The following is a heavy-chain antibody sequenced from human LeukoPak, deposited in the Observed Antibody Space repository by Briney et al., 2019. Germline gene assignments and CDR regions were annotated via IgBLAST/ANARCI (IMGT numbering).Heavy chain of an antibody. CDR1: GGSMSSSNW. CDR2: IYYSGRT. J-gene: IGHJ4*02. D-gene: IGHD4-23*01. Sequence: TLXXXCXVSGGSMSSSNWGSWVRPAPGKGVEWIGYIYYSGRTNYNPSLKSRVTISVDTSKNQFSLKLSSVTAADTAVYYCARGGVVSAFDYWGQGTLVTVSS. CDR3: ARGGVVSAFDY. V-gene: IGHV4-4*02.